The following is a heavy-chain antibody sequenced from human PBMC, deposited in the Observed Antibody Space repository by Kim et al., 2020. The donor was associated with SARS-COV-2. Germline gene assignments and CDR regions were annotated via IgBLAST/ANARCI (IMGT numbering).Heavy chain of an antibody. J-gene: IGHJ6*02. CDR2: IYYSGST. CDR3: ARDGGYPYPGIAADELYYYGMDV. Sequence: SETLSLTCTVSGGSISSYYWSWIRQPPGKGLEWIGYIYYSGSTNYNPSLKSRVTISVDTSKNQFSLKLSSVTAADTAVYYCARDGGYPYPGIAADELYYYGMDVWGQGTTVTVSS. D-gene: IGHD6-13*01. CDR1: GGSISSYY. V-gene: IGHV4-59*13.